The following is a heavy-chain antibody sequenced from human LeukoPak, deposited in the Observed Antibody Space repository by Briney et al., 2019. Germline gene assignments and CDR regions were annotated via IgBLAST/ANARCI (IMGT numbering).Heavy chain of an antibody. CDR2: ISYDGSNK. Sequence: GGSLRLSCAASGFTFSSYAMHWVRQAPGKGLGWVAVISYDGSNKYYADSVKGRFTISRDNSKNTLYLQMNSLRAEDTAVYYCARDGSRNKRDDAFDIWGQGTMVTVSS. D-gene: IGHD1-26*01. V-gene: IGHV3-30-3*01. CDR3: ARDGSRNKRDDAFDI. J-gene: IGHJ3*02. CDR1: GFTFSSYA.